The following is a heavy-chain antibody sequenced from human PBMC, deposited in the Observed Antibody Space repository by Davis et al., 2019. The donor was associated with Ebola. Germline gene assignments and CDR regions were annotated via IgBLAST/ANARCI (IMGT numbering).Heavy chain of an antibody. CDR2: IYYSGST. Sequence: PSETLSLTCTVSGGSISSYYWSWIRQPPGKGLEWIGYIYYSGSTNYNPSLKSRVTISVDTSKNQFSLKLSSVTAADTAVYYWAREPPAAPYYFDYWGQGTLVTVSS. V-gene: IGHV4-59*01. J-gene: IGHJ4*02. CDR3: AREPPAAPYYFDY. CDR1: GGSISSYY. D-gene: IGHD6-13*01.